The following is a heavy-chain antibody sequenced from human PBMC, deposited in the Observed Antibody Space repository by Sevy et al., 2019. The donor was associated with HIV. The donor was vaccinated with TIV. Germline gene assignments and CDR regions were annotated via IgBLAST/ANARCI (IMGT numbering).Heavy chain of an antibody. CDR1: GGSLSSGSYY. V-gene: IGHV4-61*01. D-gene: IGHD6-13*01. CDR3: VRDRIAAAGGYFDN. Sequence: SETLSLTCTVSGGSLSSGSYYWSWIRQPPGKGLEWIGYISYIGSTNYNPSLKSRGTISVDTSKNQLSLRLTSVTAADTAVYYCVRDRIAAAGGYFDNWGQGTLVTVSS. J-gene: IGHJ4*02. CDR2: ISYIGST.